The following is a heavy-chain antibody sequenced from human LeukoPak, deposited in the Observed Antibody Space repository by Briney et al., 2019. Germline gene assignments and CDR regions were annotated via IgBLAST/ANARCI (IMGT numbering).Heavy chain of an antibody. CDR3: ARDELVPTASVSGYMDV. Sequence: GGPLRLSCAASGFTFGSYAMYWVRQAPGKGLEWVAVISYDGSNKYYADSVKGRFTISRDNSKNTLYLQMNSLRAEDTAVYYCARDELVPTASVSGYMDVWGKGTTVTVSS. CDR2: ISYDGSNK. CDR1: GFTFGSYA. J-gene: IGHJ6*03. V-gene: IGHV3-30-3*01. D-gene: IGHD2-2*01.